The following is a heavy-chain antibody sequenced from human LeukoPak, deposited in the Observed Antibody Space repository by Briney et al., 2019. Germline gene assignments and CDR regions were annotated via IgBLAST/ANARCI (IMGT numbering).Heavy chain of an antibody. V-gene: IGHV3-9*01. CDR3: AVLTTLTTDDAFDV. Sequence: GGSLRLSCAASGFTFINAWMSWVRQAPGKGLEWVSGISWNSRSIGYADSVKGRFTISRDNAKNSLYLQMNSLRAEDTAFYYCAVLTTLTTDDAFDVWGQGTMVTVSP. CDR2: ISWNSRSI. CDR1: GFTFINAW. J-gene: IGHJ3*01. D-gene: IGHD4-17*01.